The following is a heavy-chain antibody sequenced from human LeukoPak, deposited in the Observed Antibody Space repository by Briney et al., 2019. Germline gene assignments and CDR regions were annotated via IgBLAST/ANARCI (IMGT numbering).Heavy chain of an antibody. CDR3: AKGKGGSGFDSIDI. CDR1: GFTFKNAW. J-gene: IGHJ3*02. CDR2: ISNDGSNK. D-gene: IGHD3-10*01. V-gene: IGHV3-30*18. Sequence: TGGSLRLSCAASGFTFKNAWMSWVRQAPGKGLEWVAVISNDGSNKYYADSVKGRFTISRDDSKNTLYLQMNSLRAEDTAVYYCAKGKGGSGFDSIDIWGQGTMVTVSS.